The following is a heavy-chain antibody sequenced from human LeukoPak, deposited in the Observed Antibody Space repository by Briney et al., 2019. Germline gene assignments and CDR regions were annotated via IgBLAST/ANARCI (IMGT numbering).Heavy chain of an antibody. Sequence: ASVKVSCKASGYTFTSYAMHWVRQAPGQRLEWMGWINAGNGNTKLSQKFQGRVTITRGTSATTAYMELSSLRSEDTAVYFCARSGSGRLYYAMDVWGQGTTVTVS. CDR2: INAGNGNT. V-gene: IGHV1-3*01. CDR1: GYTFTSYA. CDR3: ARSGSGRLYYAMDV. D-gene: IGHD3-10*01. J-gene: IGHJ6*02.